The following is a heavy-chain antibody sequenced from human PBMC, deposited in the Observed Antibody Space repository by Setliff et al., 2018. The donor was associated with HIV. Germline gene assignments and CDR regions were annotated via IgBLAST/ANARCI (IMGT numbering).Heavy chain of an antibody. Sequence: PSETLSLTCTVSGGSISTHYWSWIRQPPGKGLEWIGTVYYDASTIYTPSLNSRVIISVDTSKSQFSLNLSSVTAADTAVYYCARDHGVATVVMDYYSGMDVWGPGTTVTVSS. CDR1: GGSISTHY. V-gene: IGHV4-59*11. CDR3: ARDHGVATVVMDYYSGMDV. CDR2: VYYDAST. D-gene: IGHD5-12*01. J-gene: IGHJ6*02.